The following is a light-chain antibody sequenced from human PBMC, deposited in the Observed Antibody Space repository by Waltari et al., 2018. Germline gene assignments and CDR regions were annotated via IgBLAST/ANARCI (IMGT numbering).Light chain of an antibody. V-gene: IGLV3-21*02. CDR2: DES. Sequence: SYVLTQPPPVSVAPGQTASVTCTRSNIGSNSVHGYQQRPGQAPVLVVSDESDRPSGIPDRFSGSKSGHTATLSISGVEAGDEADFYCQVRGGADDFWVFGGGTRLTVL. CDR3: QVRGGADDFWV. CDR1: NIGSNS. J-gene: IGLJ3*02.